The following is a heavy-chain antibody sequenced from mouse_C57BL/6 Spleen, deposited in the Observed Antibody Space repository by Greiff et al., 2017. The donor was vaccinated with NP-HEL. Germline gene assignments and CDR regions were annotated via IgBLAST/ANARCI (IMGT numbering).Heavy chain of an antibody. CDR3: TRYYGSSYFDY. V-gene: IGHV14-4*01. J-gene: IGHJ2*01. D-gene: IGHD1-1*01. CDR2: IDPENGDT. Sequence: EVQLQQSGAELVRPGASVKLSCTASGFNIKDDYMHWVKQRPEQGLEWIGWIDPENGDTEYASKFQGKATITADTSSNTAYLQLSSLTSEDTDVYYCTRYYGSSYFDYWGQGTTLTVSS. CDR1: GFNIKDDY.